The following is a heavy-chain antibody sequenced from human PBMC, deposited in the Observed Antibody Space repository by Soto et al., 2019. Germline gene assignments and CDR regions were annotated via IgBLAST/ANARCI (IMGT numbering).Heavy chain of an antibody. V-gene: IGHV3-30-3*01. CDR2: ISYDGSNK. J-gene: IGHJ6*03. CDR1: GFTFSSYA. Sequence: QVQLVESGGGVVQPGRSLRLSCAASGFTFSSYAMHWVRQAPGKGLEWVAVISYDGSNKYHADSVKGRFTISRDNSKNALYLQRNSRRAENTAGYYCARVRVATIYYYYYYMDVWGKGTTVTVSS. CDR3: ARVRVATIYYYYYYMDV. D-gene: IGHD5-12*01.